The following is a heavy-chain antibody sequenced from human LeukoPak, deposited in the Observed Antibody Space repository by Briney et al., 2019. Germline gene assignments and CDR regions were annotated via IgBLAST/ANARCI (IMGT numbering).Heavy chain of an antibody. CDR2: IYHSGST. J-gene: IGHJ4*02. CDR1: GYSISSGYY. CDR3: ARLGDYYDSSGYYYFDY. D-gene: IGHD3-22*01. V-gene: IGHV4-38-2*01. Sequence: PSETLSLTCAVSGYSISSGYYWGWIRQPPGKGLEWIGSIYHSGSTYYNPSLKSRVTISVDTSKNQFSLKLSSVTAADPAVYYCARLGDYYDSSGYYYFDYRGQGTLVTVSS.